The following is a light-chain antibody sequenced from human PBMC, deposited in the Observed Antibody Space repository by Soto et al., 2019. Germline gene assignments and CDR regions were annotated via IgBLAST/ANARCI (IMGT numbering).Light chain of an antibody. J-gene: IGKJ1*01. V-gene: IGKV3-15*01. Sequence: EIVMTQSPATLSVSPGERATLSCRASQSIGSNLAWYQQKPGQAPRLVIYASSIRASDFPARLSRSGAGTEFTLPISGLQSDDVAGYLCPQYNKWPPWTFGQGTKVEIK. CDR3: PQYNKWPPWT. CDR1: QSIGSN. CDR2: ASS.